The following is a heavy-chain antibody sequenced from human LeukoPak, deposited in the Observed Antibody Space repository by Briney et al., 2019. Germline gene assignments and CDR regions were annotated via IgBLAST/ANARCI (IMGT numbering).Heavy chain of an antibody. CDR1: GHTFTGYY. J-gene: IGHJ4*02. CDR3: ARAIGYCSGGSCWYYFDY. D-gene: IGHD2-15*01. Sequence: ASVKVSCKASGHTFTGYYMHWVRQAPGQGLEWMGRINPNSGGTNYAQKFQGRVTMTRDTSISTAYMELSGLRPDDTAVYYCARAIGYCSGGSCWYYFDYWGQGTLVTVSS. V-gene: IGHV1-2*06. CDR2: INPNSGGT.